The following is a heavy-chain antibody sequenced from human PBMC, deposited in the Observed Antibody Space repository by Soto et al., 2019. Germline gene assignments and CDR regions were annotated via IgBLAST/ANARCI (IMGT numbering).Heavy chain of an antibody. J-gene: IGHJ4*02. D-gene: IGHD1-7*01. CDR3: ARVDFGGNSYFFDY. CDR2: VWFDGSIQ. V-gene: IGHV3-33*01. CDR1: GFTFSDYG. Sequence: LRLCCVASGFTFSDYGIHGVRQAPDKGLEWVAVVWFDGSIQYYGDSVNGRCTISRDNSNNTVDLQMQNLRAEDTAVSYCARVDFGGNSYFFDYWGQGTPVTVSS.